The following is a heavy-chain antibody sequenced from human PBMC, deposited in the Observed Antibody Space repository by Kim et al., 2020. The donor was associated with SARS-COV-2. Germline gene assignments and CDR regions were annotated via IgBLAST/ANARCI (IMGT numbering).Heavy chain of an antibody. CDR3: ATPLGEFFGMDI. D-gene: IGHD3-10*01. J-gene: IGHJ6*02. V-gene: IGHV3-30*01. CDR2: K. Sequence: KYYADSVRGRFTISRDNSKITWNLQMNTRGAEDTALYYCATPLGEFFGMDIWGQGTTVTVSS.